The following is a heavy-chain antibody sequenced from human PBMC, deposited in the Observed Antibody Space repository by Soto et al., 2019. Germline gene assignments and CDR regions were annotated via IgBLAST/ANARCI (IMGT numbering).Heavy chain of an antibody. J-gene: IGHJ4*02. V-gene: IGHV4-59*01. Sequence: QVQLQESGPGLVKPSETLSLTCTVSGGSISSYYWSWIRQPPGKGLEWIGYVYYSGSTNYNPSLKIRVTISVDTSKNQFSLKVSSVTAADTAVYYCARRGYSGYALDYWGQGTLVTVAS. D-gene: IGHD5-12*01. CDR1: GGSISSYY. CDR2: VYYSGST. CDR3: ARRGYSGYALDY.